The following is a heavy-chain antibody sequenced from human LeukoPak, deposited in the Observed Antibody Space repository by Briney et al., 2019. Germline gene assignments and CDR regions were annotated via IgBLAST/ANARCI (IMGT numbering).Heavy chain of an antibody. J-gene: IGHJ6*02. CDR2: MNPNSGNT. Sequence: GASVKVSCKASGYTFTSYDINWVRQATGQGLEWMGWMNPNSGNTGYAQKFQGRVTMTRNTSISTAYMELSSLRSEDTAVYYCARGRKIVGASHYYYYYGMDVWGQGTTVTVSS. D-gene: IGHD1-26*01. CDR3: ARGRKIVGASHYYYYYGMDV. V-gene: IGHV1-8*01. CDR1: GYTFTSYD.